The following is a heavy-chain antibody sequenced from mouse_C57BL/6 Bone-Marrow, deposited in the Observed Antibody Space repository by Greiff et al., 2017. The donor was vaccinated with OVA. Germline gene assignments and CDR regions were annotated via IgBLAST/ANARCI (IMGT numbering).Heavy chain of an antibody. CDR2: IYPRDGST. V-gene: IGHV1-85*01. J-gene: IGHJ2*01. CDR1: GYTFASYD. CDR3: ARCATTNYFDY. D-gene: IGHD1-1*01. Sequence: VKVVESGPELVKPGASVKLSCKASGYTFASYDINWVKQRPGQGLEWIGWIYPRDGSTKYNEKFKGKATLTVDTSSSTAYMELHSLTSEDSAVYFCARCATTNYFDYWGQGTTLTVSS.